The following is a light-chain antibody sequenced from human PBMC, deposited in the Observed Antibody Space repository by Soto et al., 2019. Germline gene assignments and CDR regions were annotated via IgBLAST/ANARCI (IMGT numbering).Light chain of an antibody. CDR3: QQLNSYPFT. CDR2: WAS. V-gene: IGKV4-1*01. CDR1: QSVLYSSNNKNS. J-gene: IGKJ3*01. Sequence: DIVMTQSPDSLAVSLGERATINCKSSQSVLYSSNNKNSVAWYQQKPGQPPQLLIYWASTRESGVPDRFSGSESGTDFTLTISSLQAEDFATYYCQQLNSYPFTFGPGTKVDIK.